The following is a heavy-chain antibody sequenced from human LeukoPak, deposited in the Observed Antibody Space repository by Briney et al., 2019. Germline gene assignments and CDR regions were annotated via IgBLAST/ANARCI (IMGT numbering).Heavy chain of an antibody. CDR1: GGTFRTFA. D-gene: IGHD4-23*01. CDR2: IIPILGTA. V-gene: IGHV1-69*13. J-gene: IGHJ4*02. CDR3: ATSPTGYSLGY. Sequence: GASVKVSCKASGGTFRTFALSWVRQAPGQGPDWMGGIIPILGTANYAQKFQGRVTITADESTSTAYMELSSLTSEDTAVYYCATSPTGYSLGYWGQGTLVTVSS.